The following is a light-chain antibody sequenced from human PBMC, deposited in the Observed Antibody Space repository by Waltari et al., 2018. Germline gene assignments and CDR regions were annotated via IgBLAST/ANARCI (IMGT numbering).Light chain of an antibody. J-gene: IGLJ1*01. Sequence: SYEVTQPPSVSVSPGQTASITCSGDKLGDKDVCWYQQKPGQSPVLVIYEDSKRPSGIPERFSGSNSGNTATLTISGTQAMDEADYYCQAWDSSTYVFGTGTKVTVL. CDR3: QAWDSSTYV. CDR2: EDS. CDR1: KLGDKD. V-gene: IGLV3-1*01.